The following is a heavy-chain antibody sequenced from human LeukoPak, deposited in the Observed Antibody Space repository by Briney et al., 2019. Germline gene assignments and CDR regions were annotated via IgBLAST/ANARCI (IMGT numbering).Heavy chain of an antibody. J-gene: IGHJ4*02. CDR3: ARGSYSYGYPADY. CDR2: IYYSEST. CDR1: GGSISSYY. Sequence: SETLSPTCTVSGGSISSYYWSWIRQPPGKGLEWIGYIYYSESTNYNPSLKSRVTISVDTSKNQFSLKLSSVTAADTAVYYCARGSYSYGYPADYWGQGTLVTVSS. D-gene: IGHD5-18*01. V-gene: IGHV4-59*12.